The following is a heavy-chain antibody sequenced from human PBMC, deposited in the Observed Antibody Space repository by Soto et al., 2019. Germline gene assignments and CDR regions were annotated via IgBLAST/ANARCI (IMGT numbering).Heavy chain of an antibody. J-gene: IGHJ6*02. V-gene: IGHV1-18*04. CDR1: GYTFPTHG. CDR2: VSPYNGDT. CDR3: AREVGHMDV. Sequence: ASVKVSCKACGYTFPTHGLNWVRQPPGQGLAWLGWVSPYNGDTTYAQNVQGRVTMTTDTSTRTAYLELTTQSMDDTAGYSCAREVGHMDVWGQGTPVTVS. D-gene: IGHD3-16*01.